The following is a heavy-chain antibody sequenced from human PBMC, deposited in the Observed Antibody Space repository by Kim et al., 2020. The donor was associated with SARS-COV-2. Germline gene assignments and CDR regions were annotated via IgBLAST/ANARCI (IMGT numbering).Heavy chain of an antibody. CDR1: GFTFNGYT. D-gene: IGHD1-26*01. V-gene: IGHV3-30-3*01. Sequence: GGSLRLSCAASGFTFNGYTMHWVRQGPGKGLEWVAFITYDGSERYYADSVKGRFTVSRDNSKNTLYLQMNSLRAEDTAVYYCAKDKAATYLPDYWAREPWSPSPQ. CDR2: ITYDGSER. CDR3: AKDKAATYLPDY. J-gene: IGHJ4*02.